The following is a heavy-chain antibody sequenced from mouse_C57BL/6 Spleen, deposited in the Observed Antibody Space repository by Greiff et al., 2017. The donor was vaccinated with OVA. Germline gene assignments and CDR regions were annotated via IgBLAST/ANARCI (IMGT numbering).Heavy chain of an antibody. CDR2: IDPSDSYT. V-gene: IGHV1-69*01. J-gene: IGHJ2*01. D-gene: IGHD3-3*01. CDR3: ARGEGHYFDY. Sequence: QVQLKESGAELVMPGASVKLSCKASGYTFTSYWMHWVKQRPGQGLEWIGEIDPSDSYTNYNQKFKGKSTLTVDKSSSTAYMQLSSLTSEDSAVYYCARGEGHYFDYWGQGTTLTVSS. CDR1: GYTFTSYW.